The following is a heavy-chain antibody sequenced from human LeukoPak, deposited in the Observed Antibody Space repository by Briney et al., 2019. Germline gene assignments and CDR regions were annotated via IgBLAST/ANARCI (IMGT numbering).Heavy chain of an antibody. CDR1: GGSISSGSYY. CDR2: IYTSGST. CDR3: ARDRTMVRGVNYYYYYMDV. J-gene: IGHJ6*03. Sequence: SETLYLTCTVSGGSISSGSYYWSWIRQPAGKGLEWIGRIYTSGSTNYNPSLKSRVTISVDTSKNQFSLKLSSVTAADTAVYYCARDRTMVRGVNYYYYYMDVWGKGTTVTISS. D-gene: IGHD3-10*01. V-gene: IGHV4-61*02.